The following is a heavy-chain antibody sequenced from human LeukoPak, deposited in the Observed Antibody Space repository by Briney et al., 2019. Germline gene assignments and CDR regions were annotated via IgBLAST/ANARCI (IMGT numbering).Heavy chain of an antibody. J-gene: IGHJ4*02. CDR2: INPSGGST. V-gene: IGHV1-46*01. CDR3: ARPGIAAAGYFDY. CDR1: GYTFTSYG. Sequence: ASVKVSCKASGYTFTSYGISWVRQAPGQGLEWMGIINPSGGSTSYAQKFQGRVTMTRDMSTSTVYMELSSLRSEDTAVYYCARPGIAAAGYFDYWGQGTLVTVSS. D-gene: IGHD6-13*01.